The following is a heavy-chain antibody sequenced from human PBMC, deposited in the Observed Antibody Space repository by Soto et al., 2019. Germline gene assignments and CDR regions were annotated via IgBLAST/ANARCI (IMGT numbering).Heavy chain of an antibody. J-gene: IGHJ5*02. V-gene: IGHV4-34*01. CDR2: INHSGST. CDR1: WGAFRGFY. CDR3: ARGRWFDP. Sequence: SETPSLPPAVYWGAFRGFYLSWIRQPPGKGLEWIGEINHSGSTNYNPSLKSRVTISVDTSKNQFSLKLSSVTAADTAVYYCARGRWFDPWGQGTLVTVSS.